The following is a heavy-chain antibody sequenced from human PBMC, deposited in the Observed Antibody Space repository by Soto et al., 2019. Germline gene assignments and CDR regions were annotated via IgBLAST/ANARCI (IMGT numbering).Heavy chain of an antibody. Sequence: EVQMVESGGGLVQPGGSLRLSCAASGFTFSSYAMNWVRQAPGKGLEWVSYISTSGNYIYYADSVKGRFTISRHNAKNSLYLQMTSLRVEDTAVYYCAREPLVPAGSFDYWGQGTLVTVSS. CDR1: GFTFSSYA. CDR2: ISTSGNYI. D-gene: IGHD2-2*01. V-gene: IGHV3-48*03. J-gene: IGHJ4*02. CDR3: AREPLVPAGSFDY.